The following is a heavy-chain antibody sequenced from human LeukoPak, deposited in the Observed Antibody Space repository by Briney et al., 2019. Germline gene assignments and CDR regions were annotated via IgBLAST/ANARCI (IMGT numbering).Heavy chain of an antibody. V-gene: IGHV4-34*01. J-gene: IGHJ5*02. D-gene: IGHD2-2*01. CDR2: IYYSGST. CDR3: ARQHPGGIVVVPAAGWFDP. CDR1: GGSFSGYY. Sequence: PSETLSLTCAVYGGSFSGYYWSWIRQPPGKGLEWIGSIYYSGSTYYNPSLKSRVTISVDTSKNQFSLKLSSVTAADTAVYYCARQHPGGIVVVPAAGWFDPWGQGTLVTVSS.